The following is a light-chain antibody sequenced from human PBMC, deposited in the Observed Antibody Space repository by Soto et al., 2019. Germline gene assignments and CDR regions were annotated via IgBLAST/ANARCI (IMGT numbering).Light chain of an antibody. CDR1: QSVSSY. J-gene: IGKJ2*01. CDR2: DAS. Sequence: EIVLTQSPATLSLSPGERATLSCRASQSVSSYLAWYQQKPGQAPRLLIYDASNRATGIPARFSGSGSGTDFTLTIISREPEDVAVYYCQQRSNWPRTFGQGTKLEIK. CDR3: QQRSNWPRT. V-gene: IGKV3-11*01.